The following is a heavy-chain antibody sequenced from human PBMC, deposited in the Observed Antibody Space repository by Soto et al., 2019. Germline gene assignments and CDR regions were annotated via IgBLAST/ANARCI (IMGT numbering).Heavy chain of an antibody. J-gene: IGHJ4*02. Sequence: QVQLQESGPGLVKPSETLSLTCTVSGGSITGYHWSWIRQPPGKGLEWIGYTHGSGITNYNPSLQSRVTISVDTSKNHFSLKLSSVTASDTAVYYCRIYIEGGGGRGYWGQGHLLTVSS. CDR1: GGSITGYH. CDR2: THGSGIT. V-gene: IGHV4-59*01. CDR3: RIYIEGGGGRGY. D-gene: IGHD2-15*01.